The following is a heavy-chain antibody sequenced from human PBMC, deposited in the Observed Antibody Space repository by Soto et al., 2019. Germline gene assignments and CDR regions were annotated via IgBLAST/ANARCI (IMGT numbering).Heavy chain of an antibody. CDR1: GGTFSSYA. CDR2: IIPIFGTA. CDR3: ARGSNEYTAMASDAFDI. Sequence: QVQLVQSGAEVKKPGSSVKVSCKASGGTFSSYAISWARQAPGQGLEWMGGIIPIFGTANYAQKFQGRVTITADESTSTAYMELSSLRSEDTAVYYCARGSNEYTAMASDAFDIWGQGTMVTVSS. J-gene: IGHJ3*02. D-gene: IGHD5-18*01. V-gene: IGHV1-69*01.